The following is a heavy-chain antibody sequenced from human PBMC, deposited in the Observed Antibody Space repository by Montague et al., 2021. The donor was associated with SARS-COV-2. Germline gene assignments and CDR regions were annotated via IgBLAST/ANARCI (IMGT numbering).Heavy chain of an antibody. CDR3: ARGNITPSGFDI. D-gene: IGHD1-14*01. CDR2: IYYTGGT. J-gene: IGHJ3*02. Sequence: TLSLTCTVPGDSISSANCYWNWLRPNPGKGLEWIIYIYYTGGTHYTLSRESRLTMSIDTSQIQFSLRPSSVTAADTAVYSCARGNITPSGFDIWGQGTVVTVSS. CDR1: GDSISSANCY. V-gene: IGHV4-31*03.